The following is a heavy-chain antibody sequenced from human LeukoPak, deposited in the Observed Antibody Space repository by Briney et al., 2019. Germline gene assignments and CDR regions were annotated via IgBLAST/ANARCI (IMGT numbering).Heavy chain of an antibody. D-gene: IGHD5-18*01. CDR3: ARARGGGQLWLRLEYYYGMDV. V-gene: IGHV6-1*01. CDR1: GDSFSSNSAA. CDR2: TYYRSKLYN. J-gene: IGHJ6*02. Sequence: SQTLSLTCAISGDSFSSNSAAWNWSRQSPSRGLEWLGRTYYRSKLYNDYAVSVKSRITINPDTSKNQFSLQLNSVTPEDTAVYYCARARGGGQLWLRLEYYYGMDVWGQGTTVTVSS.